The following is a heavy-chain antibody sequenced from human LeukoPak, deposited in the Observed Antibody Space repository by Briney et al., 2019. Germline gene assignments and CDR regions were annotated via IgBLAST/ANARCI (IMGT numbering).Heavy chain of an antibody. D-gene: IGHD3-3*01. CDR3: ATQPDFWSGYSDDY. J-gene: IGHJ4*02. Sequence: GGSLRLSCAASGFTFSSYAMSWVRQAPGKGLEWVSAISGSGGSTYYADSVKGRFTISRNNSKNTLYLQMNSLRAEDTAVYYCATQPDFWSGYSDDYWGQGTMVTVSS. CDR2: ISGSGGST. V-gene: IGHV3-23*01. CDR1: GFTFSSYA.